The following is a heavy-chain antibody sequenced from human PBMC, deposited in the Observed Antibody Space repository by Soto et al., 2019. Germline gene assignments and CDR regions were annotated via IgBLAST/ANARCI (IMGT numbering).Heavy chain of an antibody. D-gene: IGHD3-16*01. CDR2: IYYSGST. Sequence: SETLSLTCTVSGGSISSYYWSWIRQPPGKGLEWIGYIYYSGSTSYNPSLKSRVTISVDTSKNQFSLKLNSMTAADTAVYYCARYNYGSGSTYFDYWGQGTLVTVSS. J-gene: IGHJ4*02. CDR1: GGSISSYY. V-gene: IGHV4-59*08. CDR3: ARYNYGSGSTYFDY.